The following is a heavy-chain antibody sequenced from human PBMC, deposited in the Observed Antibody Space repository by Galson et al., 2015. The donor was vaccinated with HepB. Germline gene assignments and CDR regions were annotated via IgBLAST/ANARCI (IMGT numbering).Heavy chain of an antibody. J-gene: IGHJ5*02. V-gene: IGHV2-5*01. Sequence: PALVKPTQTLTLTCTFSAFSLSTRGVAVGWIRQPPGKALEWLALIFLNADKRYSPFLKSRLTITKDTSKNPGVLTMTNMDPVDTATYFCAHSFDPNRFGIQWSSWGQGTLVTVSS. D-gene: IGHD2-21*01. CDR3: AHSFDPNRFGIQWSS. CDR1: AFSLSTRGVA. CDR2: IFLNADK.